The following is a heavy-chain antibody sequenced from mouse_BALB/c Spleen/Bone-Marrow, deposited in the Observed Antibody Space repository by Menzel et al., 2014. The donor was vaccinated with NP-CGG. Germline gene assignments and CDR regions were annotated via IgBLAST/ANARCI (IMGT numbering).Heavy chain of an antibody. CDR2: INPTTDYT. CDR3: ARDVDY. CDR1: GYTFSTYW. Sequence: VQLQQSGAELAKPGAAVKMSCKASGYTFSTYWMHRVKQRPGQGLEWIGYINPTTDYTEYNQKFKDEATLTADRSSSTAYMQLSSPTSEDSAVYYCARDVDYWGQGTTLTVSS. V-gene: IGHV1-7*01. J-gene: IGHJ2*01.